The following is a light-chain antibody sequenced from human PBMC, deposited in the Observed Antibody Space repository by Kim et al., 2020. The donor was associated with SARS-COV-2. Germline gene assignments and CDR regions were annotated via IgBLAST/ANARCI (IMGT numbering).Light chain of an antibody. CDR1: QDISTW. CDR3: QQANSFPVT. V-gene: IGKV1-12*01. J-gene: IGKJ5*01. CDR2: AAS. Sequence: ASVGDRVSISCRASQDISTWLTWFQQKPGKAPKLLIYAASTLQSGVASRFSGSGSGTDFTLTISSLQPEDVATYYCQQANSFPVTFGQGTRLEIK.